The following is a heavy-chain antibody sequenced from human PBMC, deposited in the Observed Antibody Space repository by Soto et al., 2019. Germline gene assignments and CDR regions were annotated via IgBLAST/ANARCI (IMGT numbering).Heavy chain of an antibody. J-gene: IGHJ4*02. CDR3: ARDFENGDLDY. D-gene: IGHD4-17*01. CDR1: GYTFTSYD. Sequence: QVQLVQSGAEVKKPGASVKVSCKASGYTFTSYDINWVRQATGQGLEWMGWMTPNSGNTVYAQKFRGRFTMPRNTSVSTAYMELSSLRSEDTAVYYCARDFENGDLDYWGQGTLVTVSS. CDR2: MTPNSGNT. V-gene: IGHV1-8*01.